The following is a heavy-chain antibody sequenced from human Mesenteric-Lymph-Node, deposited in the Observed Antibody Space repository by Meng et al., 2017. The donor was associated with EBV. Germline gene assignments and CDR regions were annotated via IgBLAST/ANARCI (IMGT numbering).Heavy chain of an antibody. V-gene: IGHV4-4*02. CDR1: GGSISTSNG. CDR3: ARVNEGQWLVRGAFDY. CDR2: IYHRGST. J-gene: IGHJ4*02. D-gene: IGHD6-19*01. Sequence: GQLQASGPVLVNPSGTLSLPAAVSGGSISTSNGWSWVRQPPGKGLEWIGEIYHRGSTNYNPSLTSRVTISVDESKNEFSLSLTSVTAADTAVYFCARVNEGQWLVRGAFDYWGQGTLVTVSS.